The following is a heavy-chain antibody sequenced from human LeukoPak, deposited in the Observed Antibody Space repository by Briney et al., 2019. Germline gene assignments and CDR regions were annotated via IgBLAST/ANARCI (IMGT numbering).Heavy chain of an antibody. CDR1: GFTFSSYW. D-gene: IGHD3-22*01. V-gene: IGHV3-7*01. CDR2: IKQDGSEK. Sequence: GGSPRLSCAASGFTFSSYWMSWVRQAPGKGLEWVANIKQDGSEKYYVDSVKGRFTISRDNAKNSLYLQMNSLGAEDMAVYYCARGPYYYDSSGYIVTDAFDIWGQGTMVTVSS. J-gene: IGHJ3*02. CDR3: ARGPYYYDSSGYIVTDAFDI.